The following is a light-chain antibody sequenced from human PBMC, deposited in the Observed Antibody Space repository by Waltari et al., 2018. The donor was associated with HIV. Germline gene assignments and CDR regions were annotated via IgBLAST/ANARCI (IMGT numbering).Light chain of an antibody. Sequence: SRASQSVNSNYLAWYQQIPGQAPRLLIYGASTRATGIPDRFRGSVSETDFTLTINRLEPEDSAVYYCQQYGRTFGQGTKVEL. CDR1: QSVNSNY. J-gene: IGKJ1*01. CDR3: QQYGRT. V-gene: IGKV3-20*01. CDR2: GAS.